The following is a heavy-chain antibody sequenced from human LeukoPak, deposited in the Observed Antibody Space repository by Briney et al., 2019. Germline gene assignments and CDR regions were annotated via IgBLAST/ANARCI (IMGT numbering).Heavy chain of an antibody. CDR3: ARIGSETYHDAYDI. J-gene: IGHJ3*02. CDR2: ISSSSSYI. V-gene: IGHV3-21*04. CDR1: GFTFSSYS. D-gene: IGHD3-10*01. Sequence: GGSLRLSCAASGFTFSSYSMNWVRQAPGKGLEWVSSISSSSSYIYYADSVKGRFTISRDNAKNSLYLQMNSLGAEDTAMYYCARIGSETYHDAYDIWGQGTMVTVFS.